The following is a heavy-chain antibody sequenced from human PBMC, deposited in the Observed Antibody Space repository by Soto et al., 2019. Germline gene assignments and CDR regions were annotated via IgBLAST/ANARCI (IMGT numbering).Heavy chain of an antibody. Sequence: QVQLVESGGNLVTPGGSLRLSCATSGFTFSAHYMSWIRQAPGKGLEWVSYISDSGSGTDYADSVKGRFTISRDNAKNSLYLQMNGLRDEDTAVYYCARDRKPSQYVGMDVWGQGTTVTVSS. CDR2: ISDSGSGT. D-gene: IGHD2-2*01. CDR3: ARDRKPSQYVGMDV. CDR1: GFTFSAHY. J-gene: IGHJ6*02. V-gene: IGHV3-11*01.